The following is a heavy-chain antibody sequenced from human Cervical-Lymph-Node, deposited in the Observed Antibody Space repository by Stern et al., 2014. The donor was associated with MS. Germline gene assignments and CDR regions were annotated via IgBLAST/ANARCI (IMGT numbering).Heavy chain of an antibody. CDR1: VFTFSSYY. J-gene: IGHJ6*02. D-gene: IGHD2-8*01. Sequence: QVQLVQSGGGVVQPGRSLRLSCAASVFTFSSYYIHWVRQAPGKGLEWVAVTPTPPNTENYADSVKGRFPISRDNSKYTVYLQMSTLRPEDTAVYYCARAPSQYEILNGRRNEGMDVWGQGTTVIGSS. CDR3: ARAPSQYEILNGRRNEGMDV. CDR2: TPTPPNTE. V-gene: IGHV3-30*04.